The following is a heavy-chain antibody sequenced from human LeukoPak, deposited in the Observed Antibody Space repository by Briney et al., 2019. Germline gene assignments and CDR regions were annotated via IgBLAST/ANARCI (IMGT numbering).Heavy chain of an antibody. D-gene: IGHD4-17*01. J-gene: IGHJ4*02. V-gene: IGHV3-48*02. CDR1: GFTFSSYS. CDR3: ARDRDSGDYTAAPGDY. CDR2: ISSSGSTI. Sequence: PGRSLRLSCAVSGFTFSSYSMNWVRQAPGKGLEWISYISSSGSTINYADSVKGRFTISRDSAKNSLYLQMNSLRDEDTAVYYCARDRDSGDYTAAPGDYWGQGTLVTVSS.